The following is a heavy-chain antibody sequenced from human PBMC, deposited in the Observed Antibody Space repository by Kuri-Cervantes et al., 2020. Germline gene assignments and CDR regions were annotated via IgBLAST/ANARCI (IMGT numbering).Heavy chain of an antibody. D-gene: IGHD6-13*01. CDR1: GFTFSSYG. CDR3: ARDDRIAAAGNDAFDI. V-gene: IGHV3-33*01. CDR2: IWYDGSNK. Sequence: GESLKISCAASGFTFSSYGMHWVRQAPGKGLEWVAVIWYDGSNKYYADSVKGRFTISRGNSKNTLYLQMNSLRAEDTAVYYCARDDRIAAAGNDAFDIWGQGTMVTVSS. J-gene: IGHJ3*02.